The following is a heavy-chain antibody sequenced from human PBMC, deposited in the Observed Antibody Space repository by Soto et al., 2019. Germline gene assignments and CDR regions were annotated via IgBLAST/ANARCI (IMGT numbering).Heavy chain of an antibody. J-gene: IGHJ4*02. Sequence: PGGSLRLSCAASGFTFSSYAMSWVRQAPGKGLEWVSAISGSGGSTYYADSVKGRFTISRDNSKNTLYLQMNSLRAEDTAVYYCAKARAQYYDFWSGYPVDYWGQGTLVTVYS. D-gene: IGHD3-3*01. CDR3: AKARAQYYDFWSGYPVDY. CDR2: ISGSGGST. V-gene: IGHV3-23*01. CDR1: GFTFSSYA.